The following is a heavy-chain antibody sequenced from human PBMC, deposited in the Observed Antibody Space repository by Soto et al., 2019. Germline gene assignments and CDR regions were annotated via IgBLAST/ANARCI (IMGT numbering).Heavy chain of an antibody. V-gene: IGHV1-2*02. CDR1: GYTFTGYY. D-gene: IGHD2-15*01. CDR3: ARDLDIVVVVAAIRPYYYYGMDV. J-gene: IGHJ6*02. Sequence: GASVKVSCKASGYTFTGYYMHWVRRAPGQGLEWMGWINPNSGGTNYAQKFQGRVTMTRDTSISTAYMELSRLRSDDTAVYYCARDLDIVVVVAAIRPYYYYGMDVWGQGTTVTVSS. CDR2: INPNSGGT.